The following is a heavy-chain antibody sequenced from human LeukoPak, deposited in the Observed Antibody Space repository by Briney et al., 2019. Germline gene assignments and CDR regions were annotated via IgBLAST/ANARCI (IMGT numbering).Heavy chain of an antibody. CDR3: ARDVRGYNHHSPVGY. CDR1: GFTFSSYS. J-gene: IGHJ4*02. D-gene: IGHD5-24*01. CDR2: ISSSSSYI. Sequence: GGSLRLSCAASGFTFSSYSMNWVRQAPGKGLEWVSSISSSSSYIYYADSVKGRFTISRDNAKNSLYLQMNSLRAEDTAVYYCARDVRGYNHHSPVGYWGQGTLVTVSS. V-gene: IGHV3-21*01.